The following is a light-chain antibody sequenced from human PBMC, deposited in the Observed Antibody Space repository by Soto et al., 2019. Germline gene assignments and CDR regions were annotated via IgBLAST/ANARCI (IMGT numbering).Light chain of an antibody. CDR2: DTS. CDR1: TGTVTSGHY. V-gene: IGLV7-46*01. Sequence: QAVVTQEPSLTMSPGGTVTLTCGSSTGTVTSGHYPYWFQQKPGQAPRTLIYDTSKKHFWTPARFSGSLLGGKAALTLSGAQPEDEADYYCLLSYSGARVFGGGTKVTVL. J-gene: IGLJ3*02. CDR3: LLSYSGARV.